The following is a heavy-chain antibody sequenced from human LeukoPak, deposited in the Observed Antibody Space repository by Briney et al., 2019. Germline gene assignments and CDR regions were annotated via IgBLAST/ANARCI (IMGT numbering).Heavy chain of an antibody. Sequence: SGPTLVKPRQTLTLTCSFSGFSLSTSGVGVGWIRQPPGEALEWLALIYWDDDKRYSPSFNNRLTITKDASKNQVVLTMTYMDPVDTATYYCAHRVLITPGGYDYWGQGILVTVSS. V-gene: IGHV2-5*02. CDR2: IYWDDDK. CDR3: AHRVLITPGGYDY. J-gene: IGHJ4*02. D-gene: IGHD3-22*01. CDR1: GFSLSTSGVG.